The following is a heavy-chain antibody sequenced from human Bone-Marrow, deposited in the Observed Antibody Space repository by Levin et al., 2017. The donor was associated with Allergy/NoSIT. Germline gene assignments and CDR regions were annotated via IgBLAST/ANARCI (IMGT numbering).Heavy chain of an antibody. V-gene: IGHV3-30*18. Sequence: GGSLRLSCAASGFTFSSYGMHWVRQAPGKGLEWVAVISYDGSNKYYADSVKGRFTISRDNSKNTLYLQMNSLRAEDTAVYYCAKGRRGADIDYWGQGTLVTVSS. J-gene: IGHJ4*02. CDR3: AKGRRGADIDY. CDR2: ISYDGSNK. D-gene: IGHD1-26*01. CDR1: GFTFSSYG.